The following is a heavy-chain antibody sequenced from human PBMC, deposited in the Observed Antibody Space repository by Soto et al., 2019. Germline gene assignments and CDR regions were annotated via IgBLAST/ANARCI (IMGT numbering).Heavy chain of an antibody. CDR1: GGSFSPYY. CDR3: ARGKSGSGWTLGDYYYSLDV. J-gene: IGHJ6*02. D-gene: IGHD6-19*01. V-gene: IGHV4-34*01. CDR2: INYSRST. Sequence: QVQLQQCGAGLLKPSETLSLTCAVYGGSFSPYYWSWNGVRQPPGKVLEWTGEINYSRSTKYNPSLKSRATVSRDTSTHQFSLKLNSVTAADTAVYYCARGKSGSGWTLGDYYYSLDVWGQGTTVTVSS.